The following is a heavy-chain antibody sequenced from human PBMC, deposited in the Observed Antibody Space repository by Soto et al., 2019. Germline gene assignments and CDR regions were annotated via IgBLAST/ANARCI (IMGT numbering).Heavy chain of an antibody. CDR1: GFTFSSYA. D-gene: IGHD4-17*01. J-gene: IGHJ4*02. Sequence: QVQLVESGGGVVQPGRSLRLSCAASGFTFSSYAMHWVRQAPGKGLEWVAVISYDGSNKYYADSVKGRFTISRDNSKNTLYLQMNSLRAEYTAVYYCARDATTVSYYFDYWGQGTLVTVSS. CDR2: ISYDGSNK. V-gene: IGHV3-30-3*01. CDR3: ARDATTVSYYFDY.